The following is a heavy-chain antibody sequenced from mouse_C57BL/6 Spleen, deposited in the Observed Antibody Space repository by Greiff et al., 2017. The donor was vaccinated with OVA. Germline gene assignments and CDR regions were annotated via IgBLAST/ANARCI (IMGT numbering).Heavy chain of an antibody. CDR1: GYSFTSYY. Sequence: QVQLQQSGPELVKPGASVKISCKASGYSFTSYYIHWVKQRPGQGLEWIGWIYPGSGNTKYNEKFKGKATLTADTSSSTAYMQLSSLTSEDSAVYYCASRYYGSSYYAMDYWGQGTSVTVSS. V-gene: IGHV1-66*01. J-gene: IGHJ4*01. CDR3: ASRYYGSSYYAMDY. CDR2: IYPGSGNT. D-gene: IGHD1-1*01.